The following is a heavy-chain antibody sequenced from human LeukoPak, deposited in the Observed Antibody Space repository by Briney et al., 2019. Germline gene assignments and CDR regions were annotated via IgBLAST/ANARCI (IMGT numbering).Heavy chain of an antibody. D-gene: IGHD5-12*01. CDR1: GFTFSSYG. CDR3: AKEPYSGYPYFDY. CDR2: ISYDGSNE. V-gene: IGHV3-30*19. J-gene: IGHJ4*02. Sequence: PGGSLRLSCAASGFTFSSYGMHWVRQAPGKGLEWVAIISYDGSNEYHADSVKGRFTISRDNSKNTLYLQMNSLRIEDTAVYYCAKEPYSGYPYFDYWGQGTLVTVSS.